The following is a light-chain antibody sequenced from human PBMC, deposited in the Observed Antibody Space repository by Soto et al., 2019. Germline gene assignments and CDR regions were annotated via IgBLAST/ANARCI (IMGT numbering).Light chain of an antibody. CDR2: TNS. V-gene: IGLV1-44*01. CDR1: DSNIGSNP. CDR3: GARDDSLNAVI. J-gene: IGLJ2*01. Sequence: QSVLTQPPSVSAAPGQRVTISCSGSDSNIGSNPVNWYQQLPGTAPILLIYTNSQRPSGVPDRFSGSKSGTSASLAISGLQSEDEATYYCGARDDSLNAVIFGGGTKLTVL.